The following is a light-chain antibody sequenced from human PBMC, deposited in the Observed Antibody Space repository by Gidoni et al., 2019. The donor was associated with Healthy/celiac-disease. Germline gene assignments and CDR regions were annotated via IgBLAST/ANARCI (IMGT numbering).Light chain of an antibody. CDR2: AAS. J-gene: IGKJ5*01. CDR1: QSISSH. Sequence: DLQMTQSPSSLSASVGDRVTIACRASQSISSHLNWYQQKPGQAPKLLIYAASSLQSGVPSRFSGSGSWTDFTLTISSLQPEDFATYYCQQSYSTLSLTFGQGTRLEIK. V-gene: IGKV1-39*01. CDR3: QQSYSTLSLT.